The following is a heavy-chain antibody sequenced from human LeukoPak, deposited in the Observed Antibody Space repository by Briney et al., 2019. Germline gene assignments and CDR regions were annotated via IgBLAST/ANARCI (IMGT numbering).Heavy chain of an antibody. CDR3: ARVSTGYYYDSSGYYTPYFDY. V-gene: IGHV1-2*02. J-gene: IGHJ4*02. D-gene: IGHD3-22*01. Sequence: ASVKVSCKASGYTFTGYYMHWVRQAPGQGLEGMGWINPNSGGTNYAQKFQGRVTMTRDTSISTAYMELSRLRSDDTAVYYCARVSTGYYYDSSGYYTPYFDYWGQGTLVTVSS. CDR2: INPNSGGT. CDR1: GYTFTGYY.